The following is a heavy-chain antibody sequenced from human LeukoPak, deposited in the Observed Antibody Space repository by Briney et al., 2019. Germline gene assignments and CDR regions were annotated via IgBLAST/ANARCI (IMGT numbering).Heavy chain of an antibody. Sequence: SETLSLTCAVSGGSISSGGYSWSWIRQPPGKGLEWIGYIYHSGSTYYNPSLKSRVTISVDRSKNQFSLQLNSVTPEDTAVYYCARDCGGNYGSYYFDYWGQGTLVTVPS. D-gene: IGHD2-21*01. V-gene: IGHV4-30-2*01. CDR2: IYHSGST. J-gene: IGHJ4*02. CDR1: GGSISSGGYS. CDR3: ARDCGGNYGSYYFDY.